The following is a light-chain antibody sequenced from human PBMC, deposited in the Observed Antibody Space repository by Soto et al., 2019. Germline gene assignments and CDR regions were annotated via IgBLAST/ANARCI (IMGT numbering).Light chain of an antibody. Sequence: QSALTQPASVSGSPGHSITISRTGTSSDVGAYNYVSWYQQHPGTAPKLMIYDVSNRPSGVSNRFSGSKYGNTASLTISGLQAEDEADYYCSSYTSSSTPYVFGSGTKVTVL. J-gene: IGLJ1*01. CDR3: SSYTSSSTPYV. CDR2: DVS. CDR1: SSDVGAYNY. V-gene: IGLV2-14*01.